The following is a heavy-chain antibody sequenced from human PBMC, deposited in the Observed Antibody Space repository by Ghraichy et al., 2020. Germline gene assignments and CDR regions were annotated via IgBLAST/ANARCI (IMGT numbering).Heavy chain of an antibody. J-gene: IGHJ6*02. D-gene: IGHD3-3*01. V-gene: IGHV4-30-4*02. CDR1: GGSISRSGYYY. CDR3: GRERVIWSGSHRGMDV. Sequence: SETLSLTCTVSGGSISRSGYYYWSWIRQPPGNGLEWIGDIFYSGNTYYIPTLKSRVAHSVDTSKNQLSLRVTSVTAADTAVYCWGRERVIWSGSHRGMDVWGHGTTVTVSS. CDR2: IFYSGNT.